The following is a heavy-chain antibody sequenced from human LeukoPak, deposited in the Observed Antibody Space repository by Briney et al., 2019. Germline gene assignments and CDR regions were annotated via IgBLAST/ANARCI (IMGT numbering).Heavy chain of an antibody. CDR2: IYYSGST. D-gene: IGHD6-13*01. V-gene: IGHV4-31*03. Sequence: SQTLSLTCTVSGGSISSGGYYWSWIRQHPGKGLEWIGYIYYSGSTYYNPSLKSRVTISVDTSKNQFSLKLRSVTAADTAVYYCATLARGYSSGWYISHWGQGTLVTVSS. CDR3: ATLARGYSSGWYISH. J-gene: IGHJ1*01. CDR1: GGSISSGGYY.